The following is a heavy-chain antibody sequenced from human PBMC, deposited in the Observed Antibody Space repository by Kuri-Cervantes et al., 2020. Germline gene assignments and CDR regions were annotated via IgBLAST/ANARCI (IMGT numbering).Heavy chain of an antibody. CDR3: ARATPDGSGSPYFY. CDR2: ISTYNGNT. Sequence: VSVKVSCKASGYTFTSYGISWVRQAPGQGLEWMGWISTYNGNTKYAQKVQGRVTMTTDTSTSTAYMEVRSLRSDDTAMYYCARATPDGSGSPYFYWGLGTPVTVSS. CDR1: GYTFTSYG. V-gene: IGHV1-18*01. D-gene: IGHD3-22*01. J-gene: IGHJ4*02.